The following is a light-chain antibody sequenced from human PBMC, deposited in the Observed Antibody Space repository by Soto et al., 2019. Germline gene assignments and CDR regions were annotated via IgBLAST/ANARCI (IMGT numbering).Light chain of an antibody. CDR2: GAS. V-gene: IGKV3-20*01. CDR1: QSVSSNY. CDR3: QQYGSSPWT. J-gene: IGKJ1*01. Sequence: EIVLTQSPGTMSLSPGERATLSCRASQSVSSNYLAWYQQKPGQTPRLLIYGASSRATCIPDRFSGSGSGTDFTLTISRQEPEDFAVFYCQQYGSSPWTFGQRTKVEIK.